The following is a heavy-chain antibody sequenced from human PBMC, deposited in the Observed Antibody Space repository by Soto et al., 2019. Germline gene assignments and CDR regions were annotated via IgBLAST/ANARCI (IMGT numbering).Heavy chain of an antibody. CDR3: ARDEAPERRWGSYRTGKNWFDP. D-gene: IGHD3-16*02. Sequence: PGGSLRLSCAASGFTFSSYSMNWVRQAPGKGLEWVSSISSSSSYIYYADSVKGRFTISRDNAKNSLYLQMNSLRAEDTAVYYCARDEAPERRWGSYRTGKNWFDPWGQGTLVTVSS. V-gene: IGHV3-21*01. CDR2: ISSSSSYI. J-gene: IGHJ5*02. CDR1: GFTFSSYS.